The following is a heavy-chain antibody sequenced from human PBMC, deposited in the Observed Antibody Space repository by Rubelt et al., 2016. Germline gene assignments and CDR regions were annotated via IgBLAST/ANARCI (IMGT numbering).Heavy chain of an antibody. J-gene: IGHJ2*01. CDR1: GYTFTSYG. CDR2: ISAGNGNT. CDR3: ARSKDTAMVTDADWYFDL. V-gene: IGHV1-18*01. Sequence: QVQLVQSGAEVKEPGASVKVSCKASGYTFTSYGISWVRQAPGQGLEWMGWISAGNGNTKYSQKFQGRVTITRDTSASTAYMELSSLRSEDTAVYYCARSKDTAMVTDADWYFDLWGRGTLVTVSS. D-gene: IGHD5-18*01.